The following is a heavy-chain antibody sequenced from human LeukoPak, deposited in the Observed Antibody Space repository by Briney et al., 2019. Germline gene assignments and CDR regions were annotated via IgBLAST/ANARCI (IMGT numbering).Heavy chain of an antibody. D-gene: IGHD3-22*01. Sequence: ASVKVSCKASGYTFTNYGVSWVRQAPGQGLEWMGWISTNNGNTNYAQKFQGRVTMTTDIFTSTAYMELRSLRSDDTAVYYCAREFSVTMTEDYWGQGTLVTVSS. V-gene: IGHV1-18*01. CDR3: AREFSVTMTEDY. CDR2: ISTNNGNT. CDR1: GYTFTNYG. J-gene: IGHJ4*02.